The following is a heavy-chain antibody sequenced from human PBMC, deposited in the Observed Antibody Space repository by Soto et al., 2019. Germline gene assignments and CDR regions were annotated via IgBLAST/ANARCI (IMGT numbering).Heavy chain of an antibody. J-gene: IGHJ5*02. D-gene: IGHD2-2*01. CDR2: IIPIFGTA. V-gene: IGHV1-69*13. CDR3: AKNLNLGPSQYNWFDP. Sequence: ASVKVSCKASGGTFSSYAISWVRQAPGQGLEWMGGIIPIFGTANYAQKFQGRVTITADESTSTAYMELSSLRSEDTAVYYCAKNLNLGPSQYNWFDPWGQGTLVTVSS. CDR1: GGTFSSYA.